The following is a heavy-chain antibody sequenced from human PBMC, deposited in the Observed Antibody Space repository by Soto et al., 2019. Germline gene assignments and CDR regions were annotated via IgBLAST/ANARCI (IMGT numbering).Heavy chain of an antibody. Sequence: VQLVESGGGLVQPGGSLRLSCAASGFTVSSNYMSWVRQAPGKGLEWVSVIYSGGSTYYADSVKGRFTISRDNSKNTLYLQMNSLRAEDTAVYYCAREYDFWSGGGAFDIWGQGTMVTVSS. CDR2: IYSGGST. CDR1: GFTVSSNY. CDR3: AREYDFWSGGGAFDI. V-gene: IGHV3-66*01. D-gene: IGHD3-3*01. J-gene: IGHJ3*02.